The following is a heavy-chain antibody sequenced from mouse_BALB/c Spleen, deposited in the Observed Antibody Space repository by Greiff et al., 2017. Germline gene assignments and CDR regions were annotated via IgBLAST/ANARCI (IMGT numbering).Heavy chain of an antibody. Sequence: VQLQESGPGLVAPSQSLSITCTVSGFSLTSYGVHWVRQPPGKGLEWLGVIWAGGSTNYNSALMSRLSISKDNSKSQVFLKMNSLQTDDTAMYYCARDGYGVFAYWGQGTLVTVSA. V-gene: IGHV2-9*02. CDR1: GFSLTSYG. CDR2: IWAGGST. CDR3: ARDGYGVFAY. D-gene: IGHD2-2*01. J-gene: IGHJ3*01.